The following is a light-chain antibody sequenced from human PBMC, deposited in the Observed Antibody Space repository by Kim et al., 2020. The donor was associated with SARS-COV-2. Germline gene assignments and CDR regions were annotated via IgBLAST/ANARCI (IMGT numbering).Light chain of an antibody. J-gene: IGKJ1*01. CDR3: QQYGSSPPT. CDR2: DAS. CDR1: QSVTSSY. Sequence: EFVLTQSPGTLSLSPGERATLSCRASQSVTSSYLAWYQQRPGQAPRLLMYDASNRATGIPARFSGSGSGTDFTLTIRRLEPEDFSVYYCQQYGSSPPTFGQGTKVDIK. V-gene: IGKV3-20*01.